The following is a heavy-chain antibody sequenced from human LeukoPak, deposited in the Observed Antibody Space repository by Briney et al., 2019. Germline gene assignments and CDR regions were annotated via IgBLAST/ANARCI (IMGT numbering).Heavy chain of an antibody. D-gene: IGHD3-3*01. CDR2: ISGSGGST. CDR3: AKVVGYDFWSGYYGMDV. CDR1: GFTFSSYA. Sequence: GGSLRLSCAASGFTFSSYAMSWVRQAPGKGLEWVSAISGSGGSTYYAHSVKGRFTISRDNSKNTLYLQMNSLRAEDTAVYYCAKVVGYDFWSGYYGMDVWGQGPTVTVSS. J-gene: IGHJ6*02. V-gene: IGHV3-23*01.